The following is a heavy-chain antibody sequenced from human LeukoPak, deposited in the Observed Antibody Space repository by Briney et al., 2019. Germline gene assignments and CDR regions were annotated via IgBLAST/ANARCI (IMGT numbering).Heavy chain of an antibody. Sequence: SETLSLTCTVSGGSVSSGSYYWSWIRQPPGKGLEWIGYIYYSGSTNYNPSLKSRVTISVDTSKNQFSLKLSSVPAADTAVYYCARKNENCSSTSCYVDYWGQGTLVTVSS. CDR1: GGSVSSGSYY. CDR2: IYYSGST. D-gene: IGHD2-2*01. J-gene: IGHJ4*02. CDR3: ARKNENCSSTSCYVDY. V-gene: IGHV4-61*01.